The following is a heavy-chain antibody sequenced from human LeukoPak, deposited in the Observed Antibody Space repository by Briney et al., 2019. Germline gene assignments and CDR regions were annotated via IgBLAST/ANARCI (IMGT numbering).Heavy chain of an antibody. CDR1: GGSIRSYY. CDR2: IYYSGST. CDR3: ARLPYYYDSSGYYSDYYYYGMDV. D-gene: IGHD3-22*01. V-gene: IGHV4-59*08. J-gene: IGHJ6*02. Sequence: SETLSLTCTVSGGSIRSYYWSWIRQPPGKGLEWIGYIYYSGSTNYNPSLKSRVTISVDTSKNQFSLKLSSVTAADTAVYYCARLPYYYDSSGYYSDYYYYGMDVWGQGTTVTVSS.